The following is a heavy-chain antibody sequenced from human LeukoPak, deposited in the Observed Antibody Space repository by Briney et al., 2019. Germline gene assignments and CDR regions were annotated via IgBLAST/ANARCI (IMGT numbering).Heavy chain of an antibody. CDR1: GVSISSSNSY. Sequence: SETLSLTCTVSGVSISSSNSYWGWIRQPPGKGLEWIGSIYYSGNTYYNASLKSRVSISVDTTIYQFSLNLSSVTAADTAVYYCARVSTGWYHYFDSWGQGTLVTVSS. CDR3: ARVSTGWYHYFDS. J-gene: IGHJ4*02. V-gene: IGHV4-39*07. CDR2: IYYSGNT. D-gene: IGHD6-19*01.